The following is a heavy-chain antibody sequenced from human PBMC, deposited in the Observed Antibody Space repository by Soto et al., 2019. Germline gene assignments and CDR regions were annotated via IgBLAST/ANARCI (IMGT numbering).Heavy chain of an antibody. J-gene: IGHJ6*02. Sequence: QVQLVQSGAEVKKPGASVKVSCKASGYTFTSYGISWVRQAPGQGLEWMGWISAYNGNTNYAQKLQGRVTMTTDTATIKAYMELRSLRSDDTAVYYGARDGGDTMLVVAHYYGMDVWGQGTTVTVSS. V-gene: IGHV1-18*04. CDR3: ARDGGDTMLVVAHYYGMDV. CDR1: GYTFTSYG. D-gene: IGHD3-22*01. CDR2: ISAYNGNT.